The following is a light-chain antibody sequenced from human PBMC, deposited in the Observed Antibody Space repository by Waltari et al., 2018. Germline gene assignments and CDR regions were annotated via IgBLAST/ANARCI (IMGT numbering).Light chain of an antibody. J-gene: IGKJ1*01. CDR1: QSVSRS. V-gene: IGKV3-20*01. CDR3: QHYVRLPAT. CDR2: GAS. Sequence: IVLTQSPGTLSLSPGERATLSCRASQSVSRSLAWYQQQPGQAPKPLIYGASTRATGIPDRFTGSGSGTDFSLTISSLEPEDFAIYFCQHYVRLPATFGQGTKVEIK.